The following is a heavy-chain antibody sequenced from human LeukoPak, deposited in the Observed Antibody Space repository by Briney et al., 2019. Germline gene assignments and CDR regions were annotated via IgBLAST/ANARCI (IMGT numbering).Heavy chain of an antibody. CDR2: ISYDGTNK. Sequence: GGSLRLSCAASGFTFSSYGKHWVRQAPGKGLDWVAVISYDGTNKYYADSVRGRFTISRDNSKNTLYLQMDSLRTEDTAVYYCARVELYASGWYGSIDYWGQGTLVAVSS. CDR1: GFTFSSYG. J-gene: IGHJ4*02. D-gene: IGHD6-19*01. V-gene: IGHV3-30*03. CDR3: ARVELYASGWYGSIDY.